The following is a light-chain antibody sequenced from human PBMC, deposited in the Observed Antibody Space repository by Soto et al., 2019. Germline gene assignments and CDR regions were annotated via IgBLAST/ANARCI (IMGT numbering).Light chain of an antibody. J-gene: IGKJ3*01. CDR3: QQYGSSLT. V-gene: IGKV3-20*01. Sequence: PGEGATLSCRASQSVARSYLAWYQQKPGQAPRLLIYGASNRATGTPDRFSGSGSATDFTLTISRLEPEDFAVYYWQQYGSSLTFGPGTKVDIK. CDR1: QSVARSY. CDR2: GAS.